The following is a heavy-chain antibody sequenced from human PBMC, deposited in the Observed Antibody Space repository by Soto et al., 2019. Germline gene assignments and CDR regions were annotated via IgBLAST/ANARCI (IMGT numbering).Heavy chain of an antibody. CDR3: ARAAKRYFDY. Sequence: QVQLVQSGAEVKKPGSSVKVSCKTSGVTFNTFAISWVRQAPGQGLEWMGGIIPVLGPANYAQRFQGRVTITADKSTSTAYLELTNLTSEDTAVYYCARAAKRYFDYWGQGTLVTVSS. V-gene: IGHV1-69*06. J-gene: IGHJ4*02. CDR1: GVTFNTFA. CDR2: IIPVLGPA.